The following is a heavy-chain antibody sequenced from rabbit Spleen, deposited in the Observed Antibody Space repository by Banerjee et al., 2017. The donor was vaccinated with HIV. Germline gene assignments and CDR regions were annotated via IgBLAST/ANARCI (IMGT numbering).Heavy chain of an antibody. V-gene: IGHV1S40*01. Sequence: QSLEESGGDLVKPGASLTLTCKASGFSFSSNDYMCWVRQAPGKGLEWIGCIYAGSGGSTYYASWAKGRFTISKTSSTTVTLQMTSLTAADTATYFCARDRGKTSYYSDWVDLWGPGTLVTVS. CDR3: ARDRGKTSYYSDWVDL. CDR1: GFSFSSNDY. J-gene: IGHJ5*01. D-gene: IGHD8-1*01. CDR2: IYAGSGGST.